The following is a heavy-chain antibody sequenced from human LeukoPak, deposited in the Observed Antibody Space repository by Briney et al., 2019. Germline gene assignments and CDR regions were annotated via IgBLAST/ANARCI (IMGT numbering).Heavy chain of an antibody. J-gene: IGHJ3*02. V-gene: IGHV3-74*01. Sequence: GGSLRLSCAASGFTFSSYRMHWVRRAPGKGLVWVSRINSDGSSTSYADSVKGRFTISRDNAKNTLYLQMNNLRAEDTAVYYCSSGNSHAFDIWGQGTMVTVSS. CDR3: SSGNSHAFDI. CDR2: INSDGSST. CDR1: GFTFSSYR. D-gene: IGHD4-23*01.